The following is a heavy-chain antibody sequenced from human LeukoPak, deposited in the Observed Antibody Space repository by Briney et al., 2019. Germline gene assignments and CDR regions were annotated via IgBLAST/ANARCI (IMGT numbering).Heavy chain of an antibody. V-gene: IGHV4-38-2*02. CDR2: IYHSGST. CDR1: GYSISSGYY. J-gene: IGHJ1*01. CDR3: ARVGLVCSGGSCYPHDEFQH. D-gene: IGHD2-15*01. Sequence: SETLSLTCTVSGYSISSGYYWGWIRRPPGKGLEWTGSIYHSGSTYYNPSLKSRVTISVDTSKNQFSLKLSSVTAADTAVYYCARVGLVCSGGSCYPHDEFQHWGQGTLVTVSS.